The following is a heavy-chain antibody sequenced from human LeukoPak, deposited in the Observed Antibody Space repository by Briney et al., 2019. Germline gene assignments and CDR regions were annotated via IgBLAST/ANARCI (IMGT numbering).Heavy chain of an antibody. CDR1: GFTFSNYA. CDR3: AKGSQESPRTILDAFDI. Sequence: GGSLRLSCAASGFTFSNYAMQWVRQAPGKGGEWVAIISYDGSNKYYADSVKGGVTLSSDTSKNTLFLDMNTLRVEDTAVYYCAKGSQESPRTILDAFDIWGQGTMVSVSS. CDR2: ISYDGSNK. V-gene: IGHV3-30*04. D-gene: IGHD1-1*01. J-gene: IGHJ3*02.